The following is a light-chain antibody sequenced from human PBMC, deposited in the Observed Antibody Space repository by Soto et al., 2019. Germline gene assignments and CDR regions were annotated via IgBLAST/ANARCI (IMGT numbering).Light chain of an antibody. J-gene: IGKJ1*01. CDR1: QSVLYSSNNKNY. Sequence: DIVMTQSPDSLAVSLGERDTINCKSSQSVLYSSNNKNYLAWYQQKPGQPPKLLIYWASTRESGVPDRFSGSGSGTDFTLTISSLQAEDGAVYYCQQYYSTPWTFGQGTKVETK. CDR3: QQYYSTPWT. CDR2: WAS. V-gene: IGKV4-1*01.